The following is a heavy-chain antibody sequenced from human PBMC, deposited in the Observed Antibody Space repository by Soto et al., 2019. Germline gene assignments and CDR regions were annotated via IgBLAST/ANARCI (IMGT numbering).Heavy chain of an antibody. CDR3: ARLSGCSSTSCYTHMGV. Sequence: PGESLKISCKGSGYTFTDYWIGWVRQLPGKGLEWMGIIYPGDSDTRYSPSFQGQVTISADKSISTAYLQWSSLKASDTAMYYCARLSGCSSTSCYTHMGVWGQGTTVTVSS. CDR1: GYTFTDYW. V-gene: IGHV5-51*01. J-gene: IGHJ6*02. CDR2: IYPGDSDT. D-gene: IGHD2-2*02.